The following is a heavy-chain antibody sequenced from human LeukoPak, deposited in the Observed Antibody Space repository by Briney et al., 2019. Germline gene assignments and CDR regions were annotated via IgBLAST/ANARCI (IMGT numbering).Heavy chain of an antibody. V-gene: IGHV4-59*01. CDR3: AKVPYGDYDHFDY. Sequence: NPSETLSLTCTLSGGSISSYFWSWIRQPPGKKLEWIGYIYYSGSTNYNPSLKSRVTTSVDTSKNQFSLKLSSMTAADTAVYYCAKVPYGDYDHFDYWGQGTLVTVSS. CDR2: IYYSGST. J-gene: IGHJ4*02. D-gene: IGHD4-17*01. CDR1: GGSISSYF.